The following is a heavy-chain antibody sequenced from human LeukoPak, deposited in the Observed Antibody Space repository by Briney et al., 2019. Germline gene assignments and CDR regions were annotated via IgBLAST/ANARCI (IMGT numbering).Heavy chain of an antibody. D-gene: IGHD3-22*01. CDR2: MNPNSGNT. J-gene: IGHJ5*02. CDR1: GYTFTSYD. Sequence: GASVKVSCKASGYTFTSYDINWVRQATGQGLEWMGWMNPNSGNTGYAQKFQERVTITRDMSTSTAYMELSSLRSEDTAVYYCAAPGYYYDSSGYSFWFDPWGQGTLVTVSS. V-gene: IGHV1-8*01. CDR3: AAPGYYYDSSGYSFWFDP.